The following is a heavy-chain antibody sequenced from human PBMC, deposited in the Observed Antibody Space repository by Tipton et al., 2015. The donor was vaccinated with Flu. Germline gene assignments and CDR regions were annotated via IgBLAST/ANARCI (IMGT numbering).Heavy chain of an antibody. CDR2: IYYSGGA. CDR1: GGSISGSTYY. J-gene: IGHJ4*02. Sequence: TLSLTCTVSGGSISGSTYYWVWIRQSPGKGLEWLGSIYYSGGAYYNPSLKGRVTISVETSKNQFSLKTRSVTAADTAIFYCARRYMAGTFDYWGQGLLVTVSS. D-gene: IGHD6-19*01. CDR3: ARRYMAGTFDY. V-gene: IGHV4-39*01.